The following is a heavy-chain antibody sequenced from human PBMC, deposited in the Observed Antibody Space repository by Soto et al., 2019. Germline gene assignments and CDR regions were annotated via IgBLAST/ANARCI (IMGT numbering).Heavy chain of an antibody. CDR1: VYMFPIYR. J-gene: IGHJ4*01. Sequence: XESLKISCEACVYMFPIYRLSWVRQMPGKGLEWVGNIDPSDSRTMYRPSSRARITIAVDKSINTAYLEWGRLKASDTAMYYCERHDSNGDFDSWGYGTQVTISS. CDR2: IDPSDSRT. CDR3: ERHDSNGDFDS. D-gene: IGHD2-8*01. V-gene: IGHV5-10-1*01.